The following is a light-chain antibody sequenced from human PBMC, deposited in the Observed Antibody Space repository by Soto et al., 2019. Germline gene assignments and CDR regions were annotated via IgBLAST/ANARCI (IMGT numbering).Light chain of an antibody. V-gene: IGKV3-11*01. J-gene: IGKJ2*01. CDR1: QSVDRD. CDR2: DAY. CDR3: QQRAKWPSP. Sequence: EVVLTQSPDTLSLSPGETATLSCRASQSVDRDVAWYQQKVGQAPRLLIYDAYTRATGVGARFACSGSAPDFSLTITSLEPEDFEVYYCQQRAKWPSPFGPGTKVEMK.